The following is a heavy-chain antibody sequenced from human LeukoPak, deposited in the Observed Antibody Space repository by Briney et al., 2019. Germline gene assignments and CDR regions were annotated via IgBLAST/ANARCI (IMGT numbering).Heavy chain of an antibody. D-gene: IGHD6-19*01. CDR2: INLNSGGT. Sequence: GASVKVSCKASGYTFTGYYMHWVRQAPGQGLEWMGRINLNSGGTNYAQKFQGRVTMTRDTSVSTAYMELSRLRSDDTAVYYCARDLTPTSGWTYDAFDIWGQGTMVTVSS. J-gene: IGHJ3*02. CDR1: GYTFTGYY. CDR3: ARDLTPTSGWTYDAFDI. V-gene: IGHV1-2*06.